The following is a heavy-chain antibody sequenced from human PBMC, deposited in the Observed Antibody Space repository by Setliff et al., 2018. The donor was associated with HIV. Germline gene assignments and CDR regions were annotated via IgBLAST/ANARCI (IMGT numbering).Heavy chain of an antibody. CDR1: GYSFVSYI. V-gene: IGHV7-4-1*02. CDR3: ARSYSNGPFDF. D-gene: IGHD4-4*01. J-gene: IGHJ4*02. Sequence: ASVKVSCKSSGYSFVSYIINWLRQAPGQGREWMGGINLNSKNPTYAQGFTGRFLFSLDTSVSTAYLQISGLEANDTAMYYCARSYSNGPFDFWGQGTLVTVSS. CDR2: INLNSKNP.